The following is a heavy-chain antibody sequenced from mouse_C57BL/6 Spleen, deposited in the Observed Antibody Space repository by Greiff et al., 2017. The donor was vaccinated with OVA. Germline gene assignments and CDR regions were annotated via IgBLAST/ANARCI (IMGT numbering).Heavy chain of an antibody. CDR1: GSTFTSYW. D-gene: IGHD3-2*02. CDR3: ARVSAGYYVDY. J-gene: IGHJ2*01. Sequence: QVQLQQPGAELVMPGASVKLSCKASGSTFTSYWMHWVKQRPGQGLEWIGELDPSDSYTNYHQKFKGKSTLTVANSSSTAYMQRSSLTSDDSAVYYWARVSAGYYVDYWGQGTTLTVSS. CDR2: LDPSDSYT. V-gene: IGHV1-69*01.